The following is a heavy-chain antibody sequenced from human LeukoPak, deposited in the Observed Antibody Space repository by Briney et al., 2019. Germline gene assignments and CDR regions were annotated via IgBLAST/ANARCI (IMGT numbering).Heavy chain of an antibody. J-gene: IGHJ4*02. CDR2: ISLTGLT. V-gene: IGHV4-4*02. CDR1: GGPISNTNW. CDR3: SRENGAFSPFGY. D-gene: IGHD2-8*01. Sequence: SETLSLTCGVSGGPISNTNWWSWVRQPPGQGLEWIGEISLTGLTHYNPSLESRVTVSLDKSKNQLSLHLTSVTAADTAVYYCSRENGAFSPFGYWGQRTLVTVLS.